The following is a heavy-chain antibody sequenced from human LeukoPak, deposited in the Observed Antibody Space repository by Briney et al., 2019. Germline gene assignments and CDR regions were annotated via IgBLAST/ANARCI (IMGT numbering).Heavy chain of an antibody. CDR3: AKDPDYYDSSGYYYGWWWKGVDY. CDR2: ISGSGGST. D-gene: IGHD3-22*01. J-gene: IGHJ4*02. Sequence: GGSLRLSCAASGFTFSSYAMSWVRQAPGKGLEWVSAISGSGGSTYYADSVKGRFTISRDNSKNTLYLQMNSLRAEDTAVYYCAKDPDYYDSSGYYYGWWWKGVDYWGQGTLVTVSS. V-gene: IGHV3-23*01. CDR1: GFTFSSYA.